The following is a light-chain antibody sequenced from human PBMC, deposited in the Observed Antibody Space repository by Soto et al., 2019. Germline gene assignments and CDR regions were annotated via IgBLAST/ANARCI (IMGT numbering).Light chain of an antibody. J-gene: IGLJ3*02. CDR2: GNN. CDR1: SSNIGAGYD. V-gene: IGLV1-40*01. CDR3: QSYDSSLGGSGWV. Sequence: QSVLTQPPSVSGAPRQRVTISCTGSSSNIGAGYDVHWYQQLPGTAPKLLMYGNNNRPSGVPARVSGSKSGTSASLAITGLQAEDEADYYCQSYDSSLGGSGWVFGGGTQLTVL.